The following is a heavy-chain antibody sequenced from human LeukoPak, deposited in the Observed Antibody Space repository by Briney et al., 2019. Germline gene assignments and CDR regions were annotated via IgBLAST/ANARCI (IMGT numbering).Heavy chain of an antibody. CDR1: GFTLTSYW. V-gene: IGHV3-74*01. CDR2: INTAGSST. Sequence: GGSLRLSGAAFGFTLTSYWTHWVRQAPGKGLVWVSRINTAGSSTSYADSVKGRFTISRDNANNTLYLQMNSLRAENTAVYYCARDHTAFDYWGQGTLVTVSS. D-gene: IGHD5-18*01. J-gene: IGHJ4*02. CDR3: ARDHTAFDY.